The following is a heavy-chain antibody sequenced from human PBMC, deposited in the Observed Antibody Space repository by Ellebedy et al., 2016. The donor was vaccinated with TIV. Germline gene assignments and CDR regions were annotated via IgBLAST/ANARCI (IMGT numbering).Heavy chain of an antibody. CDR1: GGTFSSYA. Sequence: SVKVSXKASGGTFSSYAISWVRQAPGQGLEWMGGIIPIFGTANYAQKFQGRVTITADESTSTAYMELSSLRSEDTAVYYCARAYGDYVGLGYYYGMDVWGQGTTVTVSS. J-gene: IGHJ6*02. CDR3: ARAYGDYVGLGYYYGMDV. CDR2: IIPIFGTA. V-gene: IGHV1-69*13. D-gene: IGHD4-17*01.